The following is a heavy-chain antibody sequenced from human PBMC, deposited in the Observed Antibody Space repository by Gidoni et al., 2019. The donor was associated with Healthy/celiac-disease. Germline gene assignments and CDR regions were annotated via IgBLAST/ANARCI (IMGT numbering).Heavy chain of an antibody. V-gene: IGHV3-21*01. CDR3: ASDDDSSGYYYNYFDY. Sequence: EVQLVESGGGLVKPGGSLRLSCAASGFTFSSYSMNWVRQAPGKGLEWVSSISSSSSYIYYADSVKGRFTISRDNAKNSLYLQMNSLRAEDTAVYYCASDDDSSGYYYNYFDYWGQGTLVTVSS. CDR2: ISSSSSYI. D-gene: IGHD3-22*01. CDR1: GFTFSSYS. J-gene: IGHJ4*02.